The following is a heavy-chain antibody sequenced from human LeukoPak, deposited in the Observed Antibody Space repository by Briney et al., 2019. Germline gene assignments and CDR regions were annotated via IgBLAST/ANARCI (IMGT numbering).Heavy chain of an antibody. J-gene: IGHJ3*02. Sequence: PGGSLRLSCAASGFTFRSHWMTWVRQAPGKGLEWVANIKQDGSERSYVDSVKGRFTISRDNAKNSLYLQMNSLRVEDTAVYYCARDGAAVGIGDAFDIWGQGTMITVSS. D-gene: IGHD6-13*01. CDR1: GFTFRSHW. CDR3: ARDGAAVGIGDAFDI. CDR2: IKQDGSER. V-gene: IGHV3-7*01.